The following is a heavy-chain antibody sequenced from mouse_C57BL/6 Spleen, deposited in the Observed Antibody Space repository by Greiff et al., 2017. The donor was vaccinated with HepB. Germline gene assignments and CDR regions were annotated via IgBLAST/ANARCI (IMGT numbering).Heavy chain of an antibody. CDR2: ISSGSSTI. D-gene: IGHD3-2*02. CDR1: GFTFSDYG. CDR3: ARSSSGYRIAY. V-gene: IGHV5-17*01. Sequence: EVQGVESGGGLVKPGGSLKLSCAASGFTFSDYGMHWVRQAPEKGLEWVAYISSGSSTIYYADTVKGRFTISRDNAKNTLFLQMTSLRSEDTAMYYCARSSSGYRIAYWGQGTLVTVSA. J-gene: IGHJ3*01.